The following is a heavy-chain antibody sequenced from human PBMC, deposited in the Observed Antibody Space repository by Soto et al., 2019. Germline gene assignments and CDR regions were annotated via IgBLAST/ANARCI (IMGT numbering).Heavy chain of an antibody. CDR2: IKQDGSEK. V-gene: IGHV3-7*01. D-gene: IGHD3-3*01. J-gene: IGHJ6*03. CDR1: GFTFSSYW. Sequence: GGSLRLSCAASGFTFSSYWMSWVRQAPGKGLEWVANIKQDGSEKYYVDSVKGRFTISRDNAKNSLYLQMNSLRAEDTAVYYCARVGGYYDFWSSYYYYYYMDVWGKGTTVTVSS. CDR3: ARVGGYYDFWSSYYYYYYMDV.